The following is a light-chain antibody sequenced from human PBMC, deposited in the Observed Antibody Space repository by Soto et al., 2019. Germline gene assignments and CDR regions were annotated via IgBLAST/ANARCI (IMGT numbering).Light chain of an antibody. CDR3: LQRSNWPVT. CDR1: QSASSY. V-gene: IGKV3-11*01. Sequence: EIVLTQSPGTLSLSPGERATLSCRASQSASSYLAWYQQKPGQAPRLLIYDASTRATGISARFSGSGSGTDFTLTISSLEREDFAVYYCLQRSNWPVTFGQGTKVEVK. CDR2: DAS. J-gene: IGKJ1*01.